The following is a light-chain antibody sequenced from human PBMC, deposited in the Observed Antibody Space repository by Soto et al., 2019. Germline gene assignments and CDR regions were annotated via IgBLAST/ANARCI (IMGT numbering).Light chain of an antibody. V-gene: IGLV2-14*03. CDR3: SSYTTSNTRQIV. Sequence: QSVLTQPASVSGSPGQSITISCTGTSSDVGGYNYVCWYQHHPGKAPKLIIYDVSNRPSGVSIRFSGSKSDNTASLTISGLQPEDEADYHCSSYTTSNTRQIVFGTGTKVTVL. CDR1: SSDVGGYNY. CDR2: DVS. J-gene: IGLJ1*01.